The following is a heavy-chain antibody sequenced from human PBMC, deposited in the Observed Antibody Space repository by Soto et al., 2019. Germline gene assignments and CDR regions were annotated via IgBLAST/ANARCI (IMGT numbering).Heavy chain of an antibody. D-gene: IGHD3-3*01. J-gene: IGHJ3*02. CDR1: GFTFSSYV. CDR3: AKLLRFLEWEHGVDI. Sequence: PGGSLRLSCAASGFTFSSYVMSWVRQAPGKGLEWVSAISGSGGSTYYADSVKGRFTISRDNSKNTLYLQMNSLRAEDTAVYYCAKLLRFLEWEHGVDIWGQGTMVTVSS. V-gene: IGHV3-23*01. CDR2: ISGSGGST.